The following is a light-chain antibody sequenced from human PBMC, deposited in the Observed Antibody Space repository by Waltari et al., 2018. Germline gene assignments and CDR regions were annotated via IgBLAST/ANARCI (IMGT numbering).Light chain of an antibody. J-gene: IGKJ4*01. V-gene: IGKV3-11*01. CDR2: DAS. CDR3: QQRNSWPLT. CDR1: QPVHDY. Sequence: IVLTQSPATLSLSPGERATLSCRASQPVHDYLAWYQQTPGQAPRLLIYDASKRATGIPARFSGSGSGTDFTHTISRREPDDFAVYYCQQRNSWPLTFGGGTKVEIK.